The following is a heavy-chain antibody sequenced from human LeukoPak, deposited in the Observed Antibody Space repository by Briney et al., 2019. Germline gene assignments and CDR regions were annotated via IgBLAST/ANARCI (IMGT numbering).Heavy chain of an antibody. CDR2: ISSSSSYI. V-gene: IGHV3-21*04. CDR1: GFTFSSYS. D-gene: IGHD3-22*01. J-gene: IGHJ4*02. Sequence: PGGSLRLSCAASGFTFSSYSMNWVRQAPGKGLEWVSSISSSSSYIYYADSVKGRFTISRDNSKNTLYLQMNSLRAEDTAVYYCAKVANTYYYDSSGYYPRPYYFDYWGQGTLVTVSS. CDR3: AKVANTYYYDSSGYYPRPYYFDY.